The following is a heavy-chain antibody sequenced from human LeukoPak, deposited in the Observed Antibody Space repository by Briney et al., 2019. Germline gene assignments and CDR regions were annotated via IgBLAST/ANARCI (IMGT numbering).Heavy chain of an antibody. Sequence: SETLSLTCTVSGGSISSYYWSWIRQPPGKGLEWIGYIYYSGSTNYNPSLKSRVTISVDTSKNQFSLKLSSVTAADTAVYYCARVNGVSFDYWGQGTLVTVSS. V-gene: IGHV4-59*08. CDR3: ARVNGVSFDY. D-gene: IGHD2-8*01. J-gene: IGHJ4*02. CDR2: IYYSGST. CDR1: GGSISSYY.